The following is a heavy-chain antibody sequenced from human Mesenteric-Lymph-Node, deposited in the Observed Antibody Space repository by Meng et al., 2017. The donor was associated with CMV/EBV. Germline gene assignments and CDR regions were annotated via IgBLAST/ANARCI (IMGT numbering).Heavy chain of an antibody. D-gene: IGHD4-11*01. CDR1: GFTFSNHW. CDR2: ISSDGSST. CDR3: ARERRDYNDWIHAFRYGLDV. V-gene: IGHV3-74*01. Sequence: GESLKISCAASGFTFSNHWMHWVRQAPGKGLVWVSRISSDGSSTGYADSVKGRFTISRDNAKNTLYLEMNSLRADDTAVYYCARERRDYNDWIHAFRYGLDVWGQGITVTVSS. J-gene: IGHJ6*02.